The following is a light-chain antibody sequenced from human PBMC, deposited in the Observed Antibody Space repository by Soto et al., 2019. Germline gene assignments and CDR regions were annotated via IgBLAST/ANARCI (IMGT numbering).Light chain of an antibody. CDR3: QQAFSAEWT. V-gene: IGKV1-39*01. J-gene: IGKJ1*01. Sequence: IQITQSPSSLSASVGYRVPITCRASQSIGTFLNWYQQKPGEAPNLLIHTSFTLYSGVPSRFSGTGSGTDFTLTISSLQPEDFATYFCQQAFSAEWTFGQGTKVDI. CDR1: QSIGTF. CDR2: TSF.